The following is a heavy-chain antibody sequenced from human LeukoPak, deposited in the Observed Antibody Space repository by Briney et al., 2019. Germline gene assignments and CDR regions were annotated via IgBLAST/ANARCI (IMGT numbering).Heavy chain of an antibody. CDR2: IKTDGSST. V-gene: IGHV3-74*01. CDR1: GFILSSYW. Sequence: PGGSLRLSCAASGFILSSYWMHWVRQAPGKGLVWVSRIKTDGSSTSYADSVKGRFTISRDNAKNTLYLQMNSLRAEDTAVYYCARGIDNWGQGTLVTVSS. J-gene: IGHJ4*02. CDR3: ARGIDN.